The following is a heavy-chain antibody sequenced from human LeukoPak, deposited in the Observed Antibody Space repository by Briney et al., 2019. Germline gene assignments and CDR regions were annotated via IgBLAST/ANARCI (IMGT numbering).Heavy chain of an antibody. CDR2: IHYSGST. J-gene: IGHJ4*02. Sequence: SETLSLTCTVSGGSISNYFWNWIRQPPGKGLEWIGFIHYSGSTNCNPSLKSRVAISVGTSNNQFSLKLSSVTAADAGVYFCARGQADIVATMKYWGQGTLVTVSS. CDR3: ARGQADIVATMKY. CDR1: GGSISNYF. V-gene: IGHV4-59*01. D-gene: IGHD5-12*01.